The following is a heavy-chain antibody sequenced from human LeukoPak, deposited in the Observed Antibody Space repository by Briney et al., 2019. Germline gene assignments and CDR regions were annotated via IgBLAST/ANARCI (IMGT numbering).Heavy chain of an antibody. D-gene: IGHD4-17*01. V-gene: IGHV1-2*02. CDR3: ARDPRDDYGDYDGFDP. Sequence: ASVKVSCKASGYAFTGYYMHWVRQAPGQGLEWMGWINPNSGGTNYAQKFQGRVTMTRDTSISTAYMELSRLRSDDTAVYYRARDPRDDYGDYDGFDPWGQGTLVTVSS. CDR1: GYAFTGYY. CDR2: INPNSGGT. J-gene: IGHJ5*02.